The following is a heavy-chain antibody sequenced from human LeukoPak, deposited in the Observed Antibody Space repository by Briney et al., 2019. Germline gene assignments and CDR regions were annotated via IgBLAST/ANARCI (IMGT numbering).Heavy chain of an antibody. Sequence: ASVKVSCKASGYTFTSYDINWVRQATGQALEWMGWMNPNSGNTGYAQKFQGRVTMTRSTSINTAYMELNSLTSEDTAVYYCARSSVGARRRIDYWGQGTLVTVSS. CDR2: MNPNSGNT. CDR1: GYTFTSYD. J-gene: IGHJ4*02. D-gene: IGHD1-26*01. V-gene: IGHV1-8*01. CDR3: ARSSVGARRRIDY.